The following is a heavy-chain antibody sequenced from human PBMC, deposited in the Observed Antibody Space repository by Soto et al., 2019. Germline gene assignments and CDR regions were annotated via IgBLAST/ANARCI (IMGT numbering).Heavy chain of an antibody. J-gene: IGHJ4*02. Sequence: PGGSLRLSCAASGFTFSSYVIHWVRQAPGKGLEWVAVISYDGSNKYYADSVKGRFTISKDNSKNTLYLQMNSLRAEDTAVYYCARDKTAMVTDYWGQGTLVTVSS. CDR1: GFTFSSYV. V-gene: IGHV3-30-3*01. CDR2: ISYDGSNK. D-gene: IGHD5-18*01. CDR3: ARDKTAMVTDY.